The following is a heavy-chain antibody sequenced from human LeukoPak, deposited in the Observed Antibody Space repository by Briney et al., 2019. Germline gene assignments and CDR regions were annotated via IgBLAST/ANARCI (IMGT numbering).Heavy chain of an antibody. J-gene: IGHJ5*02. CDR3: ERTIVVVPAAIGNWLDP. V-gene: IGHV1-18*01. CDR1: GYTFTSYG. Sequence: ASVKVSCKASGYTFTSYGISWVRQAPGQGLEWMGWISAYNGNTNYAQKLQGRVTMTTDTSTSTAYMELRSLRSDDTAVYYCERTIVVVPAAIGNWLDPWGQGTLVTVSS. CDR2: ISAYNGNT. D-gene: IGHD2-2*02.